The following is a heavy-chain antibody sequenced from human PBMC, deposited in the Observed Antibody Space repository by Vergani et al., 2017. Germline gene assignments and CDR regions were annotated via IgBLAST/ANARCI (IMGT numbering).Heavy chain of an antibody. Sequence: EVQLVQSGAEVKKPGESLKISCKGSGYSFTSYWIGWVRQMPGKGLEWMGIIFPGDSDTRYSPSFQGQVTISADKSISTAYRQWSSLNASDTAMYYCARRGPYSGSCDAFDIWGQGAMVTVSS. J-gene: IGHJ3*02. CDR3: ARRGPYSGSCDAFDI. D-gene: IGHD1-26*01. CDR1: GYSFTSYW. V-gene: IGHV5-51*03. CDR2: IFPGDSDT.